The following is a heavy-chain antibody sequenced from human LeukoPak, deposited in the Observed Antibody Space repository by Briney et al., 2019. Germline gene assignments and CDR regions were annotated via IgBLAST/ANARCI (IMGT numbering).Heavy chain of an antibody. CDR3: ARAKYYDILTGYYPSYYFDY. CDR1: GFTFSSYS. Sequence: PGGSLRLSCAASGFTFSSYSMNWVRQAPGKGLEWVSYISSSSSTIYYADSVKGRFTISRDNAKNSLYLQMNSLRAEDTAVYYCARAKYYDILTGYYPSYYFDYWGQGTLVTVSS. CDR2: ISSSSSTI. J-gene: IGHJ4*02. D-gene: IGHD3-9*01. V-gene: IGHV3-48*01.